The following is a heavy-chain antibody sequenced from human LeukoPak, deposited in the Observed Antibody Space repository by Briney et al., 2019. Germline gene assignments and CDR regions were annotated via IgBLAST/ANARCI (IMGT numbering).Heavy chain of an antibody. Sequence: PSETLSLTCTVSGYSISSGYYWGWIRQPPGKGLEWIGSIYHSGSTYYNPSLKSRVTISVDTSKNQFSLKLSSVTAADTAVYYCAREEGGEVVNPNWFDPWGQGTLVTVSS. D-gene: IGHD3-22*01. CDR2: IYHSGST. CDR3: AREEGGEVVNPNWFDP. J-gene: IGHJ5*02. CDR1: GYSISSGYY. V-gene: IGHV4-38-2*02.